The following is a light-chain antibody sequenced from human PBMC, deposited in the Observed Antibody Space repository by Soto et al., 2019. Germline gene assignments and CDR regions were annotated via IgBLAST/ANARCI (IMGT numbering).Light chain of an antibody. CDR1: TSDVGGYNY. J-gene: IGLJ1*01. CDR2: EVS. Sequence: QSALTQPASVSGSPGQSITISCTGTTSDVGGYNYVSWYQQHPGKVPKLLIHEVSNRPSGVSNRFSVSKSGNTASLTISGLQAEDEADYYCLSKTSSISYVFGTVTKLTVL. V-gene: IGLV2-14*01. CDR3: LSKTSSISYV.